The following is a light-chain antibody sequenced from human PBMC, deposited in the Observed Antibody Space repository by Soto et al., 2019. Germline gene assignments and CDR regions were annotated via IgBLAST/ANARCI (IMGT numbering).Light chain of an antibody. J-gene: IGKJ4*01. V-gene: IGKV1-33*01. CDR1: QDITNY. CDR3: QHYQTLPLT. Sequence: IQSPHHQTYLSASVGARVTITCQASQDITNYLNWYQQKPGRAPRLLIYDASNLETGVPSRFNGSGSGTDFTFTITSLQPGDIATYYCQHYQTLPLTFGGGTKVDIK. CDR2: DAS.